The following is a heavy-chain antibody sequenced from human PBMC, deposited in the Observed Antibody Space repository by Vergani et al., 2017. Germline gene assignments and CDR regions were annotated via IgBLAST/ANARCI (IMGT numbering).Heavy chain of an antibody. V-gene: IGHV3-30*04. CDR3: ARGHDMVRGVNYGMDV. Sequence: QVQLVESGGGVVQPGRSLSLSCAASGFTFSSYAMHWVRQAPGKGLEWVAVISYDGSNKYYADSVKGRFTISRDNSKNTLYLQMNSLRAEDTAVYYCARGHDMVRGVNYGMDVWGQGTTVIVSS. CDR2: ISYDGSNK. J-gene: IGHJ6*02. D-gene: IGHD3-10*01. CDR1: GFTFSSYA.